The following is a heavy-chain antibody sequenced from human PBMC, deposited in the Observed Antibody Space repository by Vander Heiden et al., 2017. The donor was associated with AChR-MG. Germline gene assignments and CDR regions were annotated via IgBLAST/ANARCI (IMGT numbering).Heavy chain of an antibody. D-gene: IGHD2-21*02. CDR3: AKDGCGGGDCYSDY. CDR2: ISGSGGST. J-gene: IGHJ4*02. Sequence: EVQLLESGGGLVQPGGSLRLSCAASGFTFSSYAMSWVRQAPGKGLEWVSAISGSGGSTYYADSVKGRFTISRDNSKNTLYLQMNSMRAEDTAVYYCAKDGCGGGDCYSDYWGQVTLVTVSS. V-gene: IGHV3-23*01. CDR1: GFTFSSYA.